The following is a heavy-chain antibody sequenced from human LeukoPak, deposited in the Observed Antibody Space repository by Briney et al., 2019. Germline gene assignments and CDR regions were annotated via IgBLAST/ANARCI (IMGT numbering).Heavy chain of an antibody. V-gene: IGHV3-21*01. D-gene: IGHD6-19*01. CDR1: GFTFSSYS. Sequence: PGGSLRLSCAASGFTFSSYSMNWVRQAPGKGLEWVSSISSSSSYIYYADSVKGRFTISRDNAKNSLYLQMNSLRAEDTAVYYCAKEDIAVAGTGYYYYYMDVWGKGTTVTVSS. CDR2: ISSSSSYI. J-gene: IGHJ6*03. CDR3: AKEDIAVAGTGYYYYYMDV.